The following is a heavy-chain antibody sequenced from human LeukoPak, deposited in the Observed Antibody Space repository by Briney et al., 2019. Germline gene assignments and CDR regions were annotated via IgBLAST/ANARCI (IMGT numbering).Heavy chain of an antibody. D-gene: IGHD1-1*01. CDR3: AREGLGENWNDVENWFDP. J-gene: IGHJ5*02. V-gene: IGHV1-2*02. CDR2: INANSGGT. Sequence: SVKVFCKTSGYTFTDYYIHWVRQAPGQGLESMRWINANSGGTNYAQNFQGRVTMTRDTSINTDYMELSRLTSDDTAVYYCAREGLGENWNDVENWFDPWGQGTLVTVSS. CDR1: GYTFTDYY.